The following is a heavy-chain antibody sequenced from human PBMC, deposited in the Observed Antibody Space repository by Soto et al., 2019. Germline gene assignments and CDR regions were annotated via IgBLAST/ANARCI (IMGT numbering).Heavy chain of an antibody. V-gene: IGHV4-59*01. Sequence: QVQLQESGPGLVKPSETLSLTCTVSGGSISSYYWSWIRQPPGKGLEWIGYIYYSGSTNYNPSLQSRVTISVDPSKNQFSRKLSSVTAADTAGYYCARIGDEGNGFDPWGQGTLVTVSS. CDR2: IYYSGST. CDR3: ARIGDEGNGFDP. D-gene: IGHD3-16*01. CDR1: GGSISSYY. J-gene: IGHJ5*02.